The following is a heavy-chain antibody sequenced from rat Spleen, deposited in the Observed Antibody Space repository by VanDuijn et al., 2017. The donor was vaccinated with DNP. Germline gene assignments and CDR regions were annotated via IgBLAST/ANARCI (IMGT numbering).Heavy chain of an antibody. CDR3: VREDKGVDA. J-gene: IGHJ4*01. Sequence: DVKLVESGGGLVQPGISLKLSCAASGFNFNDHWMGWARQAPGKGLEWMGQINKDSTTINYTPPLKDKLTVSRDNAQNTLYLQMSKLGSEDTGIYFCVREDKGVDAWGQGTSVTVSS. D-gene: IGHD2-2*01. CDR1: GFNFNDHW. V-gene: IGHV4-2*01. CDR2: INKDSTTI.